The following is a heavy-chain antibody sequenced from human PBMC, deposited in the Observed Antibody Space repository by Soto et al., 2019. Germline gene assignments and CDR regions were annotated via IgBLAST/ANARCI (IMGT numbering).Heavy chain of an antibody. CDR3: AKDQGATGYYSAFDI. J-gene: IGHJ3*02. CDR2: ISWNSGSI. V-gene: IGHV3-9*01. D-gene: IGHD3-9*01. CDR1: GFTFDDYA. Sequence: PGGSLRLSCAASGFTFDDYAMHWVRQAPGKGLEWVSGISWNSGSIGYADSVKGRFTISRDNAKNSLYLQMNSLRAEDTALYYCAKDQGATGYYSAFDIWGQGTMVTVSS.